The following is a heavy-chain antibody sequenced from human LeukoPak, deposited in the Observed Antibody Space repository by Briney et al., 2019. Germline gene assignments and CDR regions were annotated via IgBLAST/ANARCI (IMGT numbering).Heavy chain of an antibody. CDR3: AREGSWGYYDSSGYYP. CDR1: GYTFTGYY. CDR2: INPNNGDT. D-gene: IGHD3-22*01. J-gene: IGHJ5*02. Sequence: GASVKVSCKASGYTFTGYYMHWVRQAPGQGLEWMGWINPNNGDTNYAQKFQGRVTMTRDTSISTAYMELSRLRSDDTAAYYCAREGSWGYYDSSGYYPWGQGTLVTVSS. V-gene: IGHV1-2*02.